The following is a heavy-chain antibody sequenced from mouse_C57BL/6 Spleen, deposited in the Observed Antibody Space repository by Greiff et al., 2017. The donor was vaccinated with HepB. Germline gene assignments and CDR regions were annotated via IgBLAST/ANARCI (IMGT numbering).Heavy chain of an antibody. CDR3: ARPLYDGYYGFAY. J-gene: IGHJ3*01. CDR1: GYTFTSYW. Sequence: QVQLQQPGAELVKPGASVKMSCKASGYTFTSYWITWVKQRPGQGLEWIGDIYPGSGSTNYNEKFKSKATLTVDTSSSTAYMQLSSLTSEDSAVYYCARPLYDGYYGFAYWGQGTLVTVSA. V-gene: IGHV1-55*01. D-gene: IGHD2-3*01. CDR2: IYPGSGST.